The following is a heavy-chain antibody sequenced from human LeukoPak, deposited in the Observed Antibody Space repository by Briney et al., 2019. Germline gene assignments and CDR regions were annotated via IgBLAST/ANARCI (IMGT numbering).Heavy chain of an antibody. J-gene: IGHJ4*02. CDR2: IKSRTDGGTT. CDR3: SPGGDYYVY. D-gene: IGHD4-17*01. Sequence: GGSLRLSCAASGFTFSNAWMSWVRQAPGRGLEWVGRIKSRTDGGTTEYAAPVKGRFTISRDDSKNTLYLQMDNLITEDTAVYYCSPGGDYYVYWGQGTLVTVSS. V-gene: IGHV3-15*01. CDR1: GFTFSNAW.